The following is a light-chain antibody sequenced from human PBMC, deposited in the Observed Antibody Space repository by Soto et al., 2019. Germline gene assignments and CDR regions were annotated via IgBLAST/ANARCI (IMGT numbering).Light chain of an antibody. CDR3: QQYGSSVLT. CDR2: GAS. J-gene: IGKJ4*01. V-gene: IGKV3-20*01. CDR1: QSVSSIY. Sequence: EIVLTQSPGTLSLSPGERATLSCRASQSVSSIYLAWYQQTPGQAPRLLIYGASTRATGIPDRFSGSGSGTDFTLTISRLEPEDFAVYYCQQYGSSVLTFGGGTKVDIK.